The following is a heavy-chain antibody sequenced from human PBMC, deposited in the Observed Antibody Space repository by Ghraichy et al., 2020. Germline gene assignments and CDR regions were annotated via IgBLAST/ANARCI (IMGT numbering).Heavy chain of an antibody. CDR3: ARDGDYGDYAHGAFDI. D-gene: IGHD4-17*01. CDR1: GFTFSSYW. J-gene: IGHJ3*02. V-gene: IGHV3-7*01. CDR2: IKQDGSEK. Sequence: GGSLRLSCAASGFTFSSYWMSWVRQAPGKGLEWVANIKQDGSEKYYVDSVKGRFTISRDNAKNSLYLQMNSLRAEDTAVYYCARDGDYGDYAHGAFDIWGQGTMVTVSS.